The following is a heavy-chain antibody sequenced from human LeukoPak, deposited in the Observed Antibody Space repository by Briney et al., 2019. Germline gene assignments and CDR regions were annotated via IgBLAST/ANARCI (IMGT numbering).Heavy chain of an antibody. D-gene: IGHD6-13*01. CDR3: ARANNSSWHN. Sequence: GGSLRLSCATSGFTFSSNWMSWVRHVPGRGLDWVANIKPDGSAQYYAASVKGRFTVSRANAKNSLYLQMNSLRVEDTAVYYCARANNSSWHNWGQGTLATVSA. V-gene: IGHV3-7*01. CDR2: IKPDGSAQ. CDR1: GFTFSSNW. J-gene: IGHJ4*02.